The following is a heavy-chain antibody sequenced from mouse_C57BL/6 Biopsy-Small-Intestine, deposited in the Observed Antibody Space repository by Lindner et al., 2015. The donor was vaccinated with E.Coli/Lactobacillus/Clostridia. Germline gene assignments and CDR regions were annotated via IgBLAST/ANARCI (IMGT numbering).Heavy chain of an antibody. V-gene: IGHV1-47*01. CDR3: ARGSNLGNMDY. CDR1: GYTLTTYP. Sequence: VQLQESGAELVKPGASVKMSCKASGYTLTTYPIEWMKQNHGKSLEWIGDFHPFNDDTKYNEKFKGKATLTVEKSSSTVYLELSRLTSEDSAVYYCARGSNLGNMDYWGQGTSVTVSS. D-gene: IGHD2-5*01. CDR2: FHPFNDDT. J-gene: IGHJ4*01.